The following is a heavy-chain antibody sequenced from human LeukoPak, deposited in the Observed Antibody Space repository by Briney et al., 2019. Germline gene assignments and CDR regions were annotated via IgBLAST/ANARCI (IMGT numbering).Heavy chain of an antibody. V-gene: IGHV5-51*01. D-gene: IGHD5-18*01. Sequence: GESLKISCEGSGYRFTTYWIAWVRQMSGKGLEWMGIIYPGDSDTRYSPSFQGQVTISADKSISTAYLQWSSLKASDTAMYYCARQEGQLWLYLWGQGTLVTVSS. CDR3: ARQEGQLWLYL. CDR1: GYRFTTYW. CDR2: IYPGDSDT. J-gene: IGHJ4*02.